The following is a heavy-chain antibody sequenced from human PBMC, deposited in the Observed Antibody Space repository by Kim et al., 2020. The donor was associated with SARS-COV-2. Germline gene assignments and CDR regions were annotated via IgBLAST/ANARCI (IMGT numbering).Heavy chain of an antibody. D-gene: IGHD4-17*01. Sequence: GGSLRLSCAASGFTFSSYAMHWVRQAPGKGLERVAVISYDGSNKYYADSVKGRFTISRDNSKNTLYLQMNSLRAEDTAVYYCARDPHDYGDYIDYWGQGT. CDR2: ISYDGSNK. CDR1: GFTFSSYA. CDR3: ARDPHDYGDYIDY. J-gene: IGHJ4*02. V-gene: IGHV3-30-3*01.